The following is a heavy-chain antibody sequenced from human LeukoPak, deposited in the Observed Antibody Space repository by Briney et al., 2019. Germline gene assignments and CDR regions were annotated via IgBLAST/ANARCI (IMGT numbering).Heavy chain of an antibody. CDR3: ARSADRSGYFREITLYYFDY. CDR2: LNGNGGST. Sequence: GGSLRLSCAASGFTFSSYAMGWVRQVAGKGLEWVSTLNGNGGSTYYADSVEGRFTISRDNSRDTLYLQMNSLRAEDTAVYYCARSADRSGYFREITLYYFDYWGQGTLVTVSS. V-gene: IGHV3-23*01. CDR1: GFTFSSYA. D-gene: IGHD3-22*01. J-gene: IGHJ4*02.